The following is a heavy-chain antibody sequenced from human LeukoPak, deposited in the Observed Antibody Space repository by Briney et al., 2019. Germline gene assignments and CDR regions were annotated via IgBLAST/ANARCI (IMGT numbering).Heavy chain of an antibody. J-gene: IGHJ4*02. V-gene: IGHV3-23*01. D-gene: IGHD5-12*01. Sequence: GGSLRLSCAASGFTFDNYALSWVRQAPGKGLGLEWVSSISGSGGSTHYGDSVKGRFTISGDNSENTLYLQMNSLRAEDTAVYYCASHLYSGYVQSFDYWGQGTLVTVSS. CDR2: ISGSGGST. CDR3: ASHLYSGYVQSFDY. CDR1: GFTFDNYA.